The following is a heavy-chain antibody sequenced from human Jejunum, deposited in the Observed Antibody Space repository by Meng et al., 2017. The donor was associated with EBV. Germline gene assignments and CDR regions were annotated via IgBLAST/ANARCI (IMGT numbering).Heavy chain of an antibody. CDR3: ARDQNGSYFAY. CDR2: IYNSEST. J-gene: IGHJ4*02. D-gene: IGHD1-26*01. Sequence: HVQLQGSGTGVVKPSETLSLTCTVSGGSVSSGGYYWSWIRQPPGKGLEWIGYIYNSESTNYKSSLKSRVTISADTSKNQFSLRLSSVTAADTAVYYCARDQNGSYFAYWGQGTLVTVSS. V-gene: IGHV4-61*08. CDR1: GGSVSSGGYY.